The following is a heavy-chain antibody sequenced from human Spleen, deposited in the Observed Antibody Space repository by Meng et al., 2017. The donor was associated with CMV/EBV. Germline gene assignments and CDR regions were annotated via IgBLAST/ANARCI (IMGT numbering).Heavy chain of an antibody. Sequence: SCAASGFTFSASAMSWVRQAPGKGLEWVSTISGSGRSTYYADSVKGRFTISRDNSKNTLYLQMNSLRAEDTAVYYCSMIPGYGDPFDYWGQGTLVTVSS. J-gene: IGHJ4*02. D-gene: IGHD4-17*01. CDR2: ISGSGRST. V-gene: IGHV3-23*01. CDR3: SMIPGYGDPFDY. CDR1: GFTFSASA.